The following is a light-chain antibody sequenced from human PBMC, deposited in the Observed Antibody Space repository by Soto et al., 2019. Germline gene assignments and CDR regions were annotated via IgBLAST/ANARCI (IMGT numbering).Light chain of an antibody. CDR3: QQYNSYAFS. J-gene: IGKJ3*01. CDR1: QSISTW. V-gene: IGKV1-5*03. CDR2: KAS. Sequence: DIQMTQSPSALSASVGDRVNITCRASQSISTWLAWYQQKPGEAPKLLMYKASSLDSGVPSRFSGSGSGTEFTLTIRGLQTEDFANYYCQQYNSYAFSFGPGTKVDIK.